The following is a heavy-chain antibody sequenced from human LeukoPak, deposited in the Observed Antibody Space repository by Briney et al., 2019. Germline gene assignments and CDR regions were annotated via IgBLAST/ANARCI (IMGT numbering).Heavy chain of an antibody. CDR1: GGSISSYY. D-gene: IGHD1-26*01. CDR2: IYYTGST. J-gene: IGHJ4*02. CDR3: ARRSNIVGATFYFDY. V-gene: IGHV4-59*01. Sequence: SETVSLTCTVSGGSISSYYWSWIRQPPGKGLELIGYIYYTGSTNYTPSLKSRVTISVDTSKNQFSLKLSSVTAADTAVYYCARRSNIVGATFYFDYWGQGTLVTVSS.